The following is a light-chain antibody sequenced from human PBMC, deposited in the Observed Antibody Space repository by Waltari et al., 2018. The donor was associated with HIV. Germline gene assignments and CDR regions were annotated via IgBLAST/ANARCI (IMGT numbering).Light chain of an antibody. Sequence: ELVLTQSPGTLSLSPGDRATLSCRASQTVSDIYLAWYQQRRGHTPRLLVYDASSRAIGIPDRFSGSGSGTDVTLTISRLEPEDFAVYYCHQYNSSPWTFGQGTKVEIK. CDR3: HQYNSSPWT. V-gene: IGKV3-20*01. CDR1: QTVSDIY. J-gene: IGKJ1*01. CDR2: DAS.